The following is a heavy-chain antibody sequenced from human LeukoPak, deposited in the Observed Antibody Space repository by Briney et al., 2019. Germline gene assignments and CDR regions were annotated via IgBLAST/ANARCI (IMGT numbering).Heavy chain of an antibody. CDR1: GFTFSSHA. V-gene: IGHV3-30-3*02. J-gene: IGHJ4*02. CDR2: IPSDGSNK. CDR3: AKLGIAVAGTGY. Sequence: PGGSLRLSCAASGFTFSSHAMHWVRQAPGKGLEWVAVIPSDGSNKYYADSVKGRFTISRDNSKNTVYLQMNSLRAEDTAVYYCAKLGIAVAGTGYWGQGTLVTVSS. D-gene: IGHD6-19*01.